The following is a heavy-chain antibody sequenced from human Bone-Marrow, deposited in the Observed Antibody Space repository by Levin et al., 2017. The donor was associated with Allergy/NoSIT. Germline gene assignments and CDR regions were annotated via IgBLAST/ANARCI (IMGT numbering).Heavy chain of an antibody. D-gene: IGHD3-16*01. CDR3: ARAGRSRWMGEYY. J-gene: IGHJ4*02. CDR2: IYHSGST. Sequence: SQTLSLTCAVSGGSIRSGGYSWSWIRQPPGKGREWFVYIYHSGSTYYNPSLKSRVTISVDRSKNQFSLKLSAVTAADTAVYYCARAGRSRWMGEYYWGQGTLVTVSS. V-gene: IGHV4-30-2*01. CDR1: GGSIRSGGYS.